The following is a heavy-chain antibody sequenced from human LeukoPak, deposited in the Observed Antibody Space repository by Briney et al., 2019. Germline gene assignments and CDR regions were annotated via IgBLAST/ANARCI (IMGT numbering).Heavy chain of an antibody. J-gene: IGHJ4*02. CDR1: GFTFSSYG. CDR3: AKARVYGSGSPIDY. V-gene: IGHV3-30*18. CDR2: ISYDGSNK. D-gene: IGHD3-10*01. Sequence: GGSPRLSCAASGFTFSSYGMHWVRQAPGKGLEWVAVISYDGSNKYYADSVKGRFTISRDNSKNTLYLQMNSLRAEDTAVYYCAKARVYGSGSPIDYWGQGTLVTVSS.